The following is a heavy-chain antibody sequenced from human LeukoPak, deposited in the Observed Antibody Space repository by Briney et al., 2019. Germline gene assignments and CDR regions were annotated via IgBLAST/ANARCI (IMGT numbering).Heavy chain of an antibody. V-gene: IGHV3-23*01. D-gene: IGHD3-10*01. J-gene: IGHJ3*01. CDR3: AKVVGIWIGEMFDAFDV. Sequence: PGGSLRLSCAASGFTFRSYVMNWVRQAPGKGLEWVSAISHSGDRTYHADSVKGRFTISRDNSKNILYLQMNGLRAEDTALYYCAKVVGIWIGEMFDAFDVWGHGTMVAVSS. CDR2: ISHSGDRT. CDR1: GFTFRSYV.